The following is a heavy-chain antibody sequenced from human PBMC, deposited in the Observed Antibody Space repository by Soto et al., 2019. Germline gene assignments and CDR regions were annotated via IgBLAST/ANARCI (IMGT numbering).Heavy chain of an antibody. D-gene: IGHD3-10*01. CDR2: ISSSSSYI. CDR1: GFTFSSYS. Sequence: EVQLVESGGGLVKPGGSLRLSCAASGFTFSSYSMNWVRQAPGKGLEWVSSISSSSSYIYYADSVKGRFTISRDNAKNSRYLQMNSLRADDTAVYYCAVLWFGELLYNAFDIWGQGTMVTVSS. V-gene: IGHV3-21*01. CDR3: AVLWFGELLYNAFDI. J-gene: IGHJ3*02.